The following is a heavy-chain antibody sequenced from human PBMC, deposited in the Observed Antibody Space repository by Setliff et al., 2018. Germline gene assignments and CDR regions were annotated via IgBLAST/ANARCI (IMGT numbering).Heavy chain of an antibody. J-gene: IGHJ5*02. CDR2: VDPDDGET. CDR3: APGFFYGSQRSA. Sequence: ASVKVSCKVSGYTFTNYFIHWVRQAPGKGLEWMGFVDPDDGETVHEEEFQGRVAMTADTSTDTAYLQLSGLRSEDTAVYYCAPGFFYGSQRSAWGQGTLVTVSS. D-gene: IGHD3-10*01. V-gene: IGHV1-69-2*01. CDR1: GYTFTNYF.